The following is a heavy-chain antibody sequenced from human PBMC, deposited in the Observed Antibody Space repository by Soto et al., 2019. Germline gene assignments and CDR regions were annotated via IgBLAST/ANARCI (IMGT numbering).Heavy chain of an antibody. D-gene: IGHD1-1*01. CDR1: GFTFDDYA. V-gene: IGHV3-9*01. J-gene: IGHJ4*02. CDR3: AKVDWNDVSFDY. Sequence: EVQLVESGGGLVQPGRSLRLSCAASGFTFDDYAMHWVRQAPGKGLEWVSGISWNSGSIGYADSVKGRFTISRDNAKNSLYLQMNSPRAEDTALYYCAKVDWNDVSFDYWGQGTLVTVSS. CDR2: ISWNSGSI.